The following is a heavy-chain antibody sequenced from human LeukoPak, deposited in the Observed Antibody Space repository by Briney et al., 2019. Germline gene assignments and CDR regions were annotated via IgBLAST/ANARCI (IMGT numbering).Heavy chain of an antibody. CDR3: ARVARIYTAFDS. CDR1: GGSISSYY. J-gene: IGHJ4*02. D-gene: IGHD5-18*01. Sequence: SETLSLTCTVSGGSISSYYWSWLRQPPGKGLEWIGYIYYSGSTNYNPSLKSRVTISVDTSKNQFSLKLSSVTAADTAVYYCARVARIYTAFDSWGQGTLVTVSS. CDR2: IYYSGST. V-gene: IGHV4-59*01.